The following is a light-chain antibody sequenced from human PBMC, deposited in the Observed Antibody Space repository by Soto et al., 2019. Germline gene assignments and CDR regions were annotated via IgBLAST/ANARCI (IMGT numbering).Light chain of an antibody. CDR3: EHYGSSPWT. CDR1: QSVSSTY. V-gene: IGKV3-20*01. J-gene: IGKJ1*01. Sequence: EIVLTQSPGTLSLSPGERATLSCRASQSVSSTYLAWYQQKPGQAPRLLIYGASSTDTGIPDRFSVSGSGTDVTLTISRLEPEDFAVYYCEHYGSSPWTFGQGTRVDI. CDR2: GAS.